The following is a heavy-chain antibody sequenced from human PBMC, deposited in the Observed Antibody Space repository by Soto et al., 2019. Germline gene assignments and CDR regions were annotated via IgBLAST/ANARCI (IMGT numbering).Heavy chain of an antibody. V-gene: IGHV1-69*01. Sequence: VQLVQSGAEVKKPGSSVKVSCKSSGGTFNSYAISWVRQAPGQGLEWLGGIIPILGTANYAQKFPGRGTITEADSTSTAYRGHSSLCYDDTALYCSARDGQYYYHRDGAFAICGQGTMVTVAA. CDR2: IIPILGTA. D-gene: IGHD3-10*02. J-gene: IGHJ3*02. CDR1: GGTFNSYA. CDR3: ARDGQYYYHRDGAFAI.